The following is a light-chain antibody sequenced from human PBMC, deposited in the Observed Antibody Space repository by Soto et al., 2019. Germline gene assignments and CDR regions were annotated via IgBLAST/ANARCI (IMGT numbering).Light chain of an antibody. CDR1: TSNIGNNF. V-gene: IGLV1-51*01. J-gene: IGLJ2*01. CDR2: DIN. CDR3: ATWDSKLNAVV. Sequence: QSVLTQPSSMSGAPGQTVTISCSGSTSNIGNNFVSWYQQLPGTAPKLLIFDINQRPSGIPDRFFGSKSGSSATLGITGPQTGDEAVYYCATWDSKLNAVVFGGGTKLTVL.